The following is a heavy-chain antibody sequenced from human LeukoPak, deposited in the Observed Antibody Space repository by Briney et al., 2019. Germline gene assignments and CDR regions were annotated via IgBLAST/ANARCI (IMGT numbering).Heavy chain of an antibody. D-gene: IGHD6-13*01. CDR2: INPNSGGT. CDR3: ARGGQQLVHYFDY. V-gene: IGHV1-2*04. CDR1: GYTFTGYY. J-gene: IGHJ4*02. Sequence: ASVNVSCKASGYTFTGYYMHWVRQAPGQGLEWMGWINPNSGGTNYAQKFQGWVTMTRDTSISTAYMELSRLRSDDTAVYYCARGGQQLVHYFDYWGQGTLVTVSS.